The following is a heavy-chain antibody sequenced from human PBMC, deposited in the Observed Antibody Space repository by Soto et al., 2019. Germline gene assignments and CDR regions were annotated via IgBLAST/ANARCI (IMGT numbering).Heavy chain of an antibody. CDR3: VKTTSPRYDTMVRGNWFDP. CDR2: ISSNGGST. V-gene: IGHV3-64D*06. J-gene: IGHJ5*02. D-gene: IGHD3-10*01. CDR1: GFTFSSYA. Sequence: GGSLRLSCSASGFTFSSYAMHWVRQAPGKGLDYVSAISSNGGSTYYADSVKGRFTISRDNSKNTLYLQMSSLRAEDTAVYYCVKTTSPRYDTMVRGNWFDPWGQGTLVTVSS.